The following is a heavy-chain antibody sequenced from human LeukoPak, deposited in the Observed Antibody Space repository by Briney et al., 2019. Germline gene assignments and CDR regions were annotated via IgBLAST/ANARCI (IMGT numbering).Heavy chain of an antibody. CDR2: ISSSSSTV. J-gene: IGHJ4*02. CDR3: ARDTSAFYGDYKFDY. D-gene: IGHD4-17*01. V-gene: IGHV3-48*04. Sequence: GGSLRLSCAASGFTFRSYSMNWVRQAPGKGLEWLSYISSSSSTVYYADSVKGRFTISRENAESSLSLQMNSLRAEDTAVYYCARDTSAFYGDYKFDYWGPGTLVTVSS. CDR1: GFTFRSYS.